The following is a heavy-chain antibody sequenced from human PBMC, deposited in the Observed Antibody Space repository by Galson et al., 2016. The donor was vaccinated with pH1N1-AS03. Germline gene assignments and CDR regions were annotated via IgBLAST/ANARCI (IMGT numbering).Heavy chain of an antibody. CDR3: ARAAPFDP. D-gene: IGHD2-15*01. V-gene: IGHV1-18*04. J-gene: IGHJ5*02. Sequence: SVKVSCKASGYTFSNFGMSWVRQAPGQGLEWMGWISPQNGNTQYAQRLEGRVTMTTDTSTNTAYMELWSLTYDDTAVYYCARAAPFDPWGQGTLVIVSS. CDR2: ISPQNGNT. CDR1: GYTFSNFG.